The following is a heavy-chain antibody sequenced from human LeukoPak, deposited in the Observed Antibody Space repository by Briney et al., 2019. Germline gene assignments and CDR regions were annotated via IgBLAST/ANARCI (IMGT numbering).Heavy chain of an antibody. V-gene: IGHV3-23*01. J-gene: IGHJ6*03. Sequence: GGSLRLSCAASGFTFSSYAMSWVRQAPGKGLEWVSAISGSGGSTYYADSVKGRFTISRDNSKNTLYLQMNSLRAEDTAVYYCAKTAPTSDIVVVVAANYYYMDVWGKGTTVTVSS. CDR2: ISGSGGST. CDR1: GFTFSSYA. D-gene: IGHD2-15*01. CDR3: AKTAPTSDIVVVVAANYYYMDV.